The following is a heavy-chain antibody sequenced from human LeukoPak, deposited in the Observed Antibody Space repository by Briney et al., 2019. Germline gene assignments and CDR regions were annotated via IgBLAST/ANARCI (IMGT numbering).Heavy chain of an antibody. V-gene: IGHV1-2*06. CDR3: ARGSSSSNYYYYYMDV. J-gene: IGHJ6*03. CDR1: GYTFTGYY. CDR2: INPNSGGT. D-gene: IGHD6-6*01. Sequence: GASVKVSCKASGYTFTGYYMHWVRQAPGQGLEWMGRINPNSGGTNYAQKFHGRVTIPRDTSISTAYMELSRLRSDDTAVYYCARGSSSSNYYYYYMDVWGKGTTVTVSS.